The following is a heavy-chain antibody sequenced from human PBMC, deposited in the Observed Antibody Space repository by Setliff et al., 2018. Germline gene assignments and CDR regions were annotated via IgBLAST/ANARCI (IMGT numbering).Heavy chain of an antibody. CDR1: GYTFTSYG. J-gene: IGHJ6*03. CDR3: ARDTPNYYDSSGYYLGGIVIYYYYYYMDV. D-gene: IGHD3-22*01. Sequence: ASVKVSCKASGYTFTSYGISWVRQAPGQGLEWMGWISAYNGNTNYAQKLQGRVTMTTDTSTSTAYMELGSLRSDDTAVYYCARDTPNYYDSSGYYLGGIVIYYYYYYMDVWGKGTTVTV. CDR2: ISAYNGNT. V-gene: IGHV1-18*01.